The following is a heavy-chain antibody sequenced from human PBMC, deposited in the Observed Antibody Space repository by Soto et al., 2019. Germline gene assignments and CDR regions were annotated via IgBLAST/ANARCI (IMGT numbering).Heavy chain of an antibody. CDR1: GYIFINYY. D-gene: IGHD6-13*01. J-gene: IGHJ4*02. Sequence: QVPLVQSGAEVKKPGASVKVSRKASGYIFINYYIHWVRQAPGQGLEWIGIINPNGGSTNYAQKFRGRVTLARDTSTSTVYMDLSSLRSEDTAMYYCARDLAAGDFWGQGTLVTVSS. V-gene: IGHV1-46*01. CDR2: INPNGGST. CDR3: ARDLAAGDF.